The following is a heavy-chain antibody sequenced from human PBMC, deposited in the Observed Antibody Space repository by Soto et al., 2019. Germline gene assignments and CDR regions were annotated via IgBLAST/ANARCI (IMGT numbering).Heavy chain of an antibody. CDR3: ARGVRAARYMDAFDI. V-gene: IGHV3-33*01. J-gene: IGHJ3*02. Sequence: PGGSLRLSCAASGFTFSSYGMHWVRPAPGKGLEWVAVIWYDGSNKYYADSVKGRFTISRDNSKNTLYLQMNSLRAEDTAVYYCARGVRAARYMDAFDIWGQGTMVTVSS. CDR2: IWYDGSNK. D-gene: IGHD6-6*01. CDR1: GFTFSSYG.